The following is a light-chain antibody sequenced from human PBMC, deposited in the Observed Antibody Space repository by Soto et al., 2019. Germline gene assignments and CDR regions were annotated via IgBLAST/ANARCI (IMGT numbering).Light chain of an antibody. CDR2: DAS. CDR1: QSISSW. V-gene: IGKV1-5*01. J-gene: IGKJ1*01. Sequence: DIQMTQSPSTLSASVGDRVTITCRASQSISSWLAWYQQKPGKAPKLLIYDASSLESGVPSRFSGSGSETEFTLTISSLQPDDFATYYCQHYNSYSPTFGQGTKVDIK. CDR3: QHYNSYSPT.